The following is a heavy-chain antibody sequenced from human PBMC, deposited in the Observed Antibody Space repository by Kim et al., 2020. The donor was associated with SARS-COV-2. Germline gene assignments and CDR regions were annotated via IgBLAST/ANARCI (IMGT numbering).Heavy chain of an antibody. D-gene: IGHD1-26*01. CDR3: ASGSESYGFDS. CDR1: GFTFSDHW. Sequence: GGSLRLSCAASGFTFSDHWMHWVRQAPGKGPVWVARINADRSVIEYAASVKGRFTISRDNAKSTLDLQMNRLRPEDTAVYYCASGSESYGFDSSGQRILVAVSS. J-gene: IGHJ4*02. CDR2: INADRSVI. V-gene: IGHV3-74*01.